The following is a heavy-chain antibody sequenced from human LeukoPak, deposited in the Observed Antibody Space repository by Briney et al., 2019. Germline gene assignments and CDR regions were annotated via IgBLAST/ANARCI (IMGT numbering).Heavy chain of an antibody. V-gene: IGHV3-30-3*01. D-gene: IGHD4-23*01. CDR1: GFTFSSYA. J-gene: IGHJ6*02. Sequence: PGRSLRLSCAASGFTFSSYAMHWVRQAPGKGLEWAAVISYDGSNKYYADSVKGRFTISRDNSKNTLYLQMNSLRAEDTAVYYCARNSNYYGMDVWGQGTTVTVS. CDR2: ISYDGSNK. CDR3: ARNSNYYGMDV.